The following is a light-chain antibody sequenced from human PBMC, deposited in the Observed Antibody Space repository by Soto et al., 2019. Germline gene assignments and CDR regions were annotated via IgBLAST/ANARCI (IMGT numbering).Light chain of an antibody. CDR2: AAS. J-gene: IGKJ2*01. V-gene: IGKV1-27*01. Sequence: DIQMTQSPSSLSASVGDRVTITCRASQGITNYLACYQQKPGKAPKLLIYAASTLQSGVPSRFSGSGSGTDFTLTISSLQPADVATYFCQKYNSAPYTFGQGTKLDIK. CDR3: QKYNSAPYT. CDR1: QGITNY.